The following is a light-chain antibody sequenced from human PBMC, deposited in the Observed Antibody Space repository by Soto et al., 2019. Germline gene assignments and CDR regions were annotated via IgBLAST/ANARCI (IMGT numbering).Light chain of an antibody. CDR2: GNS. J-gene: IGLJ2*01. CDR3: QSYDSSLSGPVV. Sequence: QSVLTQPPSVSGAPGQRVTISCTGSSSNIGAGYDVHWYQQLPGTAPKLLIYGNSNRPSGVPDRFSGSKSGTSASLAITGLQXXDXADYYCQSYDSSLSGPVVFGGGTQLTVL. V-gene: IGLV1-40*01. CDR1: SSNIGAGYD.